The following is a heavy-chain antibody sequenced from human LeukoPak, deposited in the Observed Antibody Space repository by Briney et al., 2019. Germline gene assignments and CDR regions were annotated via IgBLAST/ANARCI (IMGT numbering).Heavy chain of an antibody. Sequence: QPGRSLRLSCAASGFTFSSYAMHWVRQVPGKGLEWVAVISYDGSNKYYADSVKGRFTISRDNSKNTLYLQMNSLRAEDTAVYYCAKDQGLWYYDFWSGYYRGGYYFDYWGQGTLVTVSS. CDR2: ISYDGSNK. CDR3: AKDQGLWYYDFWSGYYRGGYYFDY. J-gene: IGHJ4*02. CDR1: GFTFSSYA. D-gene: IGHD3-3*01. V-gene: IGHV3-30-3*01.